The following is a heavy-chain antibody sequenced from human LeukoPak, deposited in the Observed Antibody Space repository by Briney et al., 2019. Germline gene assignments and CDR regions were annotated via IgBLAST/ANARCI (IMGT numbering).Heavy chain of an antibody. V-gene: IGHV3-23*01. CDR2: ITPSGDGT. CDR1: GFTFSSPA. D-gene: IGHD1-26*01. Sequence: GGSLRLSSAASGFTFSSPAMSWVRQTPGKGLEWVSSITPSGDGTYYAASVRGRFTISRDNSKNTLYLQMDSLRADDTAKYYCAKDSPVATWWGQEPWSPSPQ. J-gene: IGHJ4*02. CDR3: AKDSPVATW.